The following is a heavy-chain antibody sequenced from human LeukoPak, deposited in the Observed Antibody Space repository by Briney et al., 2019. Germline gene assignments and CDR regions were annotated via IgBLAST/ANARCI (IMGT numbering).Heavy chain of an antibody. V-gene: IGHV1-69*13. J-gene: IGHJ4*02. D-gene: IGHD3-9*01. CDR1: GGTFSSYA. CDR2: IIPIFGTA. CDR3: ARGHYGILTGYHY. Sequence: ASVKVSCKASGGTFSSYAISWVRQAPGQGLEWMGGIIPIFGTANYAQKFQGRVTITADESTSTAYMELSSLRSEDMAVYYCARGHYGILTGYHYWGQGTLVTVSS.